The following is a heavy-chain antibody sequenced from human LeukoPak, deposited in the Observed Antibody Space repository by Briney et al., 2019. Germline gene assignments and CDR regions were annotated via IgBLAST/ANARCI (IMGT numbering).Heavy chain of an antibody. V-gene: IGHV3-9*01. D-gene: IGHD3-22*01. CDR3: AKGPNSSGYLGYFDY. Sequence: GGSLRLSCVASAFTFSSYSMNWVRQAPGKGLEWVSGISWNSGSIGYADSVKGRFTISRDNAKNSLYLQMNSLRAEDTALYYCAKGPNSSGYLGYFDYWGQGTLVTVSS. CDR2: ISWNSGSI. CDR1: AFTFSSYS. J-gene: IGHJ4*02.